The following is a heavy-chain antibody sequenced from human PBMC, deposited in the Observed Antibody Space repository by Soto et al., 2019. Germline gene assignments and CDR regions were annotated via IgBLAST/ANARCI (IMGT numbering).Heavy chain of an antibody. Sequence: QVQLQESGPGLVKPSQTLSLTCTVSGGSISSGDYYWSWIRQPPGKGLEWIGYIYYSGSTYYNPSLKSRVTISVDTSKNQFSLKLSSVTAADTAVYYCARENNDYGGNRLGFQHWGQGTLVTVSS. CDR2: IYYSGST. J-gene: IGHJ1*01. D-gene: IGHD4-17*01. V-gene: IGHV4-30-4*01. CDR3: ARENNDYGGNRLGFQH. CDR1: GGSISSGDYY.